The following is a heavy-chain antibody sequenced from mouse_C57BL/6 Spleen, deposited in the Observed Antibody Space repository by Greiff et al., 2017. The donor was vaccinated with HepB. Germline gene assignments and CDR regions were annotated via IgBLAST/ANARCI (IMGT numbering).Heavy chain of an antibody. Sequence: EVQLQQSGPELVKPGASVKISCKASGYSFTDYNMNWVKQSNGKSLEWIGVINPNYGTTSYNQKFKGKATLTVDQSSSTAYMQLNSLTSDDSAVYYCASTTVVHWYFDVLGTGTTVTVSS. CDR1: GYSFTDYN. D-gene: IGHD1-1*01. CDR3: ASTTVVHWYFDV. J-gene: IGHJ1*03. CDR2: INPNYGTT. V-gene: IGHV1-39*01.